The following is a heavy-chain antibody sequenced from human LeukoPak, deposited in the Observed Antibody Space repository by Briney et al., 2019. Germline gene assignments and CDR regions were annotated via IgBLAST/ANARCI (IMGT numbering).Heavy chain of an antibody. Sequence: ASVKVSCKASGYTFTSYGISWVRQAPGQGLEWMGWISAHNGNTNYAQKLQGRVTMTTDTSTSTAYMELRSLRSDDTAVYYCARSYCSGGSCYLFDYWGQGTLVTVSS. CDR3: ARSYCSGGSCYLFDY. CDR1: GYTFTSYG. D-gene: IGHD2-15*01. V-gene: IGHV1-18*01. J-gene: IGHJ4*02. CDR2: ISAHNGNT.